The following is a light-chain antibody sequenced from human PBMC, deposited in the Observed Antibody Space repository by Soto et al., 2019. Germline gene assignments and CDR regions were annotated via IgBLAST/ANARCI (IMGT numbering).Light chain of an antibody. CDR1: SSDVGGYNY. V-gene: IGLV2-14*01. J-gene: IGLJ2*01. Sequence: QSALTQPASVSGSPAQSITISCTGTSSDVGGYNYVSWYQQHPGKAPKLLIYEVNDRPSGVSDRFSGSKSGNTASLTISGLQAEDEADYYCSSYTSSSTVVFGGGTKLTAL. CDR2: EVN. CDR3: SSYTSSSTVV.